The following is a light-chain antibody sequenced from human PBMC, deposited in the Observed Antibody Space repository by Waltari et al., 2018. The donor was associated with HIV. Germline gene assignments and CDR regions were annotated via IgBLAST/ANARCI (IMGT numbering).Light chain of an antibody. CDR3: AVWDDKLGAWL. J-gene: IGLJ3*02. Sequence: QSVLSQPPSAPGTPGQRVTISCSGGLSNIGSNYVYWYQQFSGMTPKMVIFMNDQRPPKVHDRITGSKSGTSASLIITGLQSEDESDYYCAVWDDKLGAWLFGGGTRVTV. V-gene: IGLV1-47*01. CDR2: MND. CDR1: LSNIGSNY.